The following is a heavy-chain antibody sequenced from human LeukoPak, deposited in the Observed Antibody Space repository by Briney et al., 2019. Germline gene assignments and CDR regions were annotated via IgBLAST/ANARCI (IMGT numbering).Heavy chain of an antibody. CDR3: AKSNCGGDCFDY. Sequence: GRSLRLPCAASGFTFSSYGMHWVRQAPGKGLEWVAVIWYDGSNKYYADSVKGRFTISRDNSKNTLYLQMNSLRAEDTAVYYCAKSNCGGDCFDYWGQGTLVTVSS. D-gene: IGHD2-21*01. CDR2: IWYDGSNK. J-gene: IGHJ4*02. V-gene: IGHV3-33*06. CDR1: GFTFSSYG.